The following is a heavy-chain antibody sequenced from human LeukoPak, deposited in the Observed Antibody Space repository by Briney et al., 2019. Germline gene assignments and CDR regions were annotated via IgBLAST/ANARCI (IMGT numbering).Heavy chain of an antibody. Sequence: PSETLSLTCTVSGGSISSGTYCWSWIRQPAGKGLEWIGRIYTSGSTNYNPSLKSRVTISLDPSKNQFSLKLSSVTAADTAVYYCARDGSGWLNWFDPWGQGTLVTVSS. D-gene: IGHD6-19*01. CDR1: GGSISSGTYC. J-gene: IGHJ5*02. CDR2: IYTSGST. V-gene: IGHV4-61*02. CDR3: ARDGSGWLNWFDP.